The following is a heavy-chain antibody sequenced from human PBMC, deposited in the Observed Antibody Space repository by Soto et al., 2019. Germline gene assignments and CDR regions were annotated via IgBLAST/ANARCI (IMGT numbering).Heavy chain of an antibody. CDR3: ARQDIVVVPAAHVYYYYGMDV. CDR1: GYSFTSYW. V-gene: IGHV5-10-1*03. Sequence: EVQLVQSGAEVKKPGESLRISCKGSGYSFTSYWISWVRQMPGKGLEWMGRIDPSDSYTNYSPSFQGHVTISADKSISTAYLQWSSLKASDTAMYYCARQDIVVVPAAHVYYYYGMDVRGQGTTVTVSS. J-gene: IGHJ6*02. D-gene: IGHD2-2*01. CDR2: IDPSDSYT.